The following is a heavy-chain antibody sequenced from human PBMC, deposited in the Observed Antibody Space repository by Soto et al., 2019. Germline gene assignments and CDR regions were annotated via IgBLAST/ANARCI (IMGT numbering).Heavy chain of an antibody. CDR3: ERTAAAGKYYYGVDV. D-gene: IGHD6-13*01. CDR2: IKYSGTT. J-gene: IGHJ6*02. CDR1: GGSISSSRCH. Sequence: SETLSLTCTVSGGSISSSRCHWGWIRQPPGKGLEWIASIKYSGTTFYNPSLKSRVTLSVDTSKDQFALKLSSVTAAETAVYYCERTAAAGKYYYGVDVWGQGTTVNVSS. V-gene: IGHV4-39*01.